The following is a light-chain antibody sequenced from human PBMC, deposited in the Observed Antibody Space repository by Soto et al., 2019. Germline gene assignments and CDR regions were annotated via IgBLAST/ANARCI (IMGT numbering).Light chain of an antibody. Sequence: IQLTQSPSSLSASVGDRFTITCRASQGISSYLAWYQQKPGKAPKLLIYAASTLQSGVPSRFSGSGSGTDFTLTNSSLQPEDFATYYCQQLNSYPHSFGPGTKVDIK. J-gene: IGKJ3*01. CDR3: QQLNSYPHS. CDR2: AAS. CDR1: QGISSY. V-gene: IGKV1-9*01.